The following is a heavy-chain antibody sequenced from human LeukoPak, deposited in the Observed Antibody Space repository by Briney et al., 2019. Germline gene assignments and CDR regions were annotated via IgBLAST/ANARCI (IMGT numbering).Heavy chain of an antibody. J-gene: IGHJ4*02. CDR1: GGTFGSYA. D-gene: IGHD5-18*01. Sequence: GASVKVSCKASGGTFGSYAISWVRQAPGQGLEWMGGIIPIFGTANYAQKFQGRVTITADESTSTAYMELSSLRSEDTAVYYCARVAAMVSGGPDYWGQGTLVTVSS. CDR2: IIPIFGTA. V-gene: IGHV1-69*13. CDR3: ARVAAMVSGGPDY.